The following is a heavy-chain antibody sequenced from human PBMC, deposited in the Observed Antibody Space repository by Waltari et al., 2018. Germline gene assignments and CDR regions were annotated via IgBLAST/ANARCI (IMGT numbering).Heavy chain of an antibody. CDR3: ARVVYYDSSGYYDY. J-gene: IGHJ4*02. Sequence: QVQLVASGGGVVEPGRSLSLSCAAAGRHFQSYALHWVRQAPGKGREWVAVISYDGSNKYYADSVKGRFTISRDNSKNTLYLQMNSLRAEDTAVYYCARVVYYDSSGYYDYWGQGTLVTVSS. CDR2: ISYDGSNK. CDR1: GRHFQSYA. D-gene: IGHD3-22*01. V-gene: IGHV3-30-3*01.